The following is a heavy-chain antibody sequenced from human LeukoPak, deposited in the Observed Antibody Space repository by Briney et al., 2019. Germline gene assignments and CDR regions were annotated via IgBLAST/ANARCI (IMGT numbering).Heavy chain of an antibody. V-gene: IGHV3-11*06. J-gene: IGHJ6*02. Sequence: GGSLRLSCAASGFTFSDYYMSWIRQAPGKGLEWVSYISSSSSYTNYADSVKGRFTISRDNAKNSLYLQMNSLRAEDTAVHYCASGGSSWDGDYYYYGMDVWGQGTTVTVSS. D-gene: IGHD6-13*01. CDR1: GFTFSDYY. CDR2: ISSSSSYT. CDR3: ASGGSSWDGDYYYYGMDV.